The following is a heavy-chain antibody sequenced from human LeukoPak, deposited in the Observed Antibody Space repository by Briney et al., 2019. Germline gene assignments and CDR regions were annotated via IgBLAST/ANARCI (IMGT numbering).Heavy chain of an antibody. J-gene: IGHJ6*02. Sequence: GGSLRLSCAASGFAFSSYAMSWVRQAPGKGLEWVSAISGSGGSTYYADSVKGRFTISRDNSKNTLYLQMNSLRAEDTAVYYCAKSSAHYYYGMDVWGQGTTVTVSS. CDR2: ISGSGGST. CDR3: AKSSAHYYYGMDV. D-gene: IGHD2-15*01. V-gene: IGHV3-23*01. CDR1: GFAFSSYA.